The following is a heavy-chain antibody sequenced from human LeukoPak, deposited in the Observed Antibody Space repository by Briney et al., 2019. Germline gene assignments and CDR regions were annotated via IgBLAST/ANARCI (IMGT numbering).Heavy chain of an antibody. J-gene: IGHJ4*02. CDR3: ARGGYSYGYYFDY. CDR2: IIPIFGTA. Sequence: SVKVSCKASGGTFSSYAISWVRHAPGQGLEWMGGIIPIFGTANYAQKFQGRVTITTDESTSTAYMELSSLRSEDTAVYYCARGGYSYGYYFDYWGQGTLVTVSS. D-gene: IGHD5-18*01. CDR1: GGTFSSYA. V-gene: IGHV1-69*05.